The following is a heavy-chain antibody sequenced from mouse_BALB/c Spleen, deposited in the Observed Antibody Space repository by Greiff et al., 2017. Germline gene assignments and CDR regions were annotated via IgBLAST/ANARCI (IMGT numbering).Heavy chain of an antibody. V-gene: IGHV1-14*01. CDR3: ARDAGSSHFAY. Sequence: VQLQQSGPELVKPGASVKMSCKASGYTFTSYVMHWVQQKPGQGLEWIGYINPYNDGTKYNEKFKGKATLTSDKSSSTAYMELSSLTSEDSAVYYCARDAGSSHFAYWGQGTLVTVSA. D-gene: IGHD1-1*01. J-gene: IGHJ3*01. CDR2: INPYNDGT. CDR1: GYTFTSYV.